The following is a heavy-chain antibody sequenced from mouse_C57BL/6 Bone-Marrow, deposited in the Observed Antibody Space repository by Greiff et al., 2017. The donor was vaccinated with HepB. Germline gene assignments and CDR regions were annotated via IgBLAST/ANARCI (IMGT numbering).Heavy chain of an antibody. D-gene: IGHD1-1*01. V-gene: IGHV14-4*01. CDR2: IDPENGDT. Sequence: EVQLQQSGAELVRPGASVKLSCTASGFNIKDDYMHWVKQRPEQGLEWIGWIDPENGDTEYASKFQGKATITADTSSNTAYLQLSSLTSEDTAVYYCTLITTVGYYAMDYWGQGTSVTVSS. CDR1: GFNIKDDY. CDR3: TLITTVGYYAMDY. J-gene: IGHJ4*01.